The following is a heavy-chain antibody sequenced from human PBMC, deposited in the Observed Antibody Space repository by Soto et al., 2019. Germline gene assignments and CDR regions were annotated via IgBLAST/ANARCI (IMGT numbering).Heavy chain of an antibody. V-gene: IGHV3-9*01. CDR3: TKDSSNWYYNWFDP. CDR1: GFTFNDYA. Sequence: GGSLRLSCAASGFTFNDYAMHWVRQAPGEGPEWVSGISWNSGIIGYADSVKGRFTISRDNAKNSLYLQMNSLRVEDTALYYCTKDSSNWYYNWFDPWGQGTLVTV. D-gene: IGHD6-13*01. CDR2: ISWNSGII. J-gene: IGHJ5*02.